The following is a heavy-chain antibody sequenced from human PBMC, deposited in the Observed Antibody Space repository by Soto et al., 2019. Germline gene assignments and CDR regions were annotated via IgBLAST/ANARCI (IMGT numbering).Heavy chain of an antibody. D-gene: IGHD2-2*01. CDR2: ISYDGSNK. Sequence: QVQLVESGGGVVQPGRSLRLSCAASGFTFSSYAMHWVRQAPGKGLEWVAVISYDGSNKYYADSVKGRFTISRDNSKNTLYLQMNSLRAEDTAVYYCARSYEVHCSSTGCYYYYGMDVWGQGTTVTVSS. J-gene: IGHJ6*02. CDR3: ARSYEVHCSSTGCYYYYGMDV. V-gene: IGHV3-30-3*01. CDR1: GFTFSSYA.